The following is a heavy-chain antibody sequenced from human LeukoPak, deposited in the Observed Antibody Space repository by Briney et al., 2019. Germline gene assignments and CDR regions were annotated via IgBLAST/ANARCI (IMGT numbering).Heavy chain of an antibody. CDR3: AKELADYDSSGSDY. CDR1: GFTFSSHA. CDR2: ISGSGGST. D-gene: IGHD3-22*01. J-gene: IGHJ4*02. Sequence: AGGSLRLSCAASGFTFSSHAMSWVRQAPGKGLEWVSAISGSGGSTYYADSVKGRFTISRDNSKNTLYLQMNSLRAEDTAVYYCAKELADYDSSGSDYWGQGTLVTVSS. V-gene: IGHV3-23*01.